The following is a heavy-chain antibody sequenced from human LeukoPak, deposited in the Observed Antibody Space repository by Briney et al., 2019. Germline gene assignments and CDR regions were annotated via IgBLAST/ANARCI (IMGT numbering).Heavy chain of an antibody. D-gene: IGHD1-26*01. Sequence: PGGSLRLSCAASGFTFSSDWMSWVRQAPGKGREWVSVIYSGGSTYYADSVKGRFTISRDNSKNPLYLQMNSLRAEDTAVYYCARGDSGSYYIDYWGQGTLVTVSS. CDR3: ARGDSGSYYIDY. CDR2: IYSGGST. CDR1: GFTFSSDW. J-gene: IGHJ4*02. V-gene: IGHV3-53*01.